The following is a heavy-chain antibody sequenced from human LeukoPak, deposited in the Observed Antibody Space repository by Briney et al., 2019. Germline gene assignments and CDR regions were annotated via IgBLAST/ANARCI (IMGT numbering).Heavy chain of an antibody. V-gene: IGHV4-30-2*01. CDR3: ARADGGIAAALGY. CDR1: GGSISSGGYY. CDR2: IYHSGST. J-gene: IGHJ4*02. D-gene: IGHD6-13*01. Sequence: PSETLSLTCTVSGGSISSGGYYWSWIRQPPGKGLEWIGYIYHSGSTYYNPSLKSRVTISVDRSKNQFSLKLSSVTAADTAVYYCARADGGIAAALGYWGQGTLVTVSS.